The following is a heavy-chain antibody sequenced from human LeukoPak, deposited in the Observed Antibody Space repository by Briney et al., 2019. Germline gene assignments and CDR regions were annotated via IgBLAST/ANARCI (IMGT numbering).Heavy chain of an antibody. Sequence: PGGSLRLSCAASGFTFDDYAMHWVRQAPGKGLEWVSGISWNSGNIGYADSVKGRFTISRDNAKNSLYLQMNSLRAEDTAVYYCARVGPTLQWLGYWGQGTLVTVSS. CDR2: ISWNSGNI. CDR1: GFTFDDYA. J-gene: IGHJ4*02. V-gene: IGHV3-9*01. D-gene: IGHD2-15*01. CDR3: ARVGPTLQWLGY.